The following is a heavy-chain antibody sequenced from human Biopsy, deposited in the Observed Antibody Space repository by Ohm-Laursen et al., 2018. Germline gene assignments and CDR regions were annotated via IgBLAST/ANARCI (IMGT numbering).Heavy chain of an antibody. CDR3: ARDTTGYYYAFDI. CDR1: GFTFSSYA. V-gene: IGHV3-33*01. D-gene: IGHD1-1*01. J-gene: IGHJ3*02. Sequence: SLRLSCAASGFTFSSYAMHWVRQAPGKGLEWVALIWYDGSNPYYADSVKGRFTISRDNSKDILSLEMNSLRAEDTAVYYCARDTTGYYYAFDIWGRGTLVTVSS. CDR2: IWYDGSNP.